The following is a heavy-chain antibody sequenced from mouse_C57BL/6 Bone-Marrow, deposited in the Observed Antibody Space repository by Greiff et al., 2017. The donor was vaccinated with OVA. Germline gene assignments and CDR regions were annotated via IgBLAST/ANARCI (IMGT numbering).Heavy chain of an antibody. Sequence: VQLQQSGAELARPGASVKLSCKASGYTFTSYGISWVKQRTGQGLEWIGEIYPRSGNTYYNEKFKGKATLTADKSSSTAYMELRSLTSEDTAVYFCVHRVAYWGQGTLVTVS. CDR1: GYTFTSYG. V-gene: IGHV1-81*01. J-gene: IGHJ3*01. CDR2: IYPRSGNT. CDR3: VHRVAY.